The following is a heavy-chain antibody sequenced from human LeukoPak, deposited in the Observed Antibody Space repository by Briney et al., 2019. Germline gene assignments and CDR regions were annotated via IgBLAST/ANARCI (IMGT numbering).Heavy chain of an antibody. V-gene: IGHV3-30*04. D-gene: IGHD3-10*01. Sequence: GGSLRLSCAASGFTFSNYAMHWVRQAPGKGLEWVAVISYDGSNKFYADSVKGRFTISRDNSKNTLHLHMNSLRAEDTAVYYCARVAGQSYHFDYWGQGTLVTVSS. J-gene: IGHJ4*02. CDR2: ISYDGSNK. CDR3: ARVAGQSYHFDY. CDR1: GFTFSNYA.